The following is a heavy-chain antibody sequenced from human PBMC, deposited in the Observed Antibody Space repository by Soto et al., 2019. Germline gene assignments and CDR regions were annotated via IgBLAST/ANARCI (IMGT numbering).Heavy chain of an antibody. D-gene: IGHD5-12*01. Sequence: EVQLVESGGGLVQPGRSLRLSCAASGFTFDDYAMHWVRQAPGKGLEWVSGISWNSGSIGYADSVKGRFTISRDNAKNSLYLQMNSLRAEDTALYYCAKDVTSSGYGQSFDYWGQGTLVTVSS. J-gene: IGHJ4*02. CDR2: ISWNSGSI. CDR3: AKDVTSSGYGQSFDY. V-gene: IGHV3-9*01. CDR1: GFTFDDYA.